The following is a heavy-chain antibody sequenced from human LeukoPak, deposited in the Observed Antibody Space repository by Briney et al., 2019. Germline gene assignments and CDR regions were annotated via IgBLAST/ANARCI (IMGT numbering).Heavy chain of an antibody. CDR1: GFTFSTYA. CDR3: ARPQVAVLNPFDY. D-gene: IGHD1-14*01. Sequence: PGGSLRLSCAASGFTFSTYAMSWVRQAPGKGLEWVSAITGSADRTHYADSVKGRFTISRDNSKNIVYLQMNSLRAKDTAVYFCARPQVAVLNPFDYWGQGTLVTVSS. V-gene: IGHV3-23*01. J-gene: IGHJ4*02. CDR2: ITGSADRT.